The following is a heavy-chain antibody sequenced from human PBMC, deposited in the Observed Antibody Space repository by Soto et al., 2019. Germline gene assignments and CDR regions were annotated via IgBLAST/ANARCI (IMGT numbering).Heavy chain of an antibody. CDR1: GYSISSSNW. J-gene: IGHJ4*02. CDR2: IYYSGTT. CDR3: ARREIQGPIDY. Sequence: QVQLQESGPGLVTPSDTLSLTCAVSGYSISSSNWWGWIRQPPGKGLEWIGYIYYSGTTYYNPSLKSRVTMSVDTAKNQFSLKLTSVTAVDTAVYYCARREIQGPIDYWGQGTLVTVSS. D-gene: IGHD1-26*01. V-gene: IGHV4-28*01.